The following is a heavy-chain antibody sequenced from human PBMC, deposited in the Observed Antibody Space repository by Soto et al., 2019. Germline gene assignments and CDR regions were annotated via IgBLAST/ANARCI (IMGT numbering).Heavy chain of an antibody. D-gene: IGHD6-19*01. CDR1: GGSFSGYY. CDR3: ARDPVSSGWSIVYYGMDV. V-gene: IGHV4-34*01. CDR2: INHSGST. Sequence: QVQLQQWGAGLLKPSETLSLTCAVYGGSFSGYYWSWIRQPPGKGLEWIGEINHSGSTNYNPSLKSRVIISVDTSKNQFSLKLSSVTAADTAVYYCARDPVSSGWSIVYYGMDVWGQGTTVTVSS. J-gene: IGHJ6*02.